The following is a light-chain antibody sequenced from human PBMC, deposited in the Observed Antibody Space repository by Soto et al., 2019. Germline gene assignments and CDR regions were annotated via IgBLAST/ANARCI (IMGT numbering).Light chain of an antibody. J-gene: IGKJ1*01. Sequence: EIVMTQSPATLSVSPGERATLSCRASQSVSSSLAWYQKKPGQAPRLLIYGASTRAPGIPDRFSGGGSGTEFTLTSSSLPSEDFAVYYCQQYNNWWTFGQGTRVEIK. CDR1: QSVSSS. V-gene: IGKV3-15*01. CDR3: QQYNNWWT. CDR2: GAS.